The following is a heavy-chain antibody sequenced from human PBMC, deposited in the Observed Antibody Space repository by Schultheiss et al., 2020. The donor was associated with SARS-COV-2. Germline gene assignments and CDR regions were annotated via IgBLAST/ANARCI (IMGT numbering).Heavy chain of an antibody. V-gene: IGHV3-48*03. Sequence: GESLKISCAASGFTFSSYEMNWVRQAPGKGLEWVSYISSSGSTIYYADSVKGRFTISRDNSKNTLYLQMNSLRAEDTAVYYCAKGSSGWYGNAFDIWGQGTMVTVSS. CDR3: AKGSSGWYGNAFDI. D-gene: IGHD6-19*01. J-gene: IGHJ3*02. CDR2: ISSSGSTI. CDR1: GFTFSSYE.